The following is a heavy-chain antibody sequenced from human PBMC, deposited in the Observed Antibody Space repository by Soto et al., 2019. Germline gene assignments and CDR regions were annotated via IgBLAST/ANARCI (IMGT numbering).Heavy chain of an antibody. J-gene: IGHJ2*01. CDR3: ARHANFGGDRRLYWYFDL. V-gene: IGHV4-39*01. D-gene: IGHD3-3*01. Sequence: QLQLQESGPGLVKPSETLSLTCTVSGGSISSSSYYWGWIRQPPGKGLEWIGSIYYSGSTYYNPSLKSRVTISVDTSKNQFSLKLSSVTAADTAVYYCARHANFGGDRRLYWYFDLWGRGTLVTVSS. CDR2: IYYSGST. CDR1: GGSISSSSYY.